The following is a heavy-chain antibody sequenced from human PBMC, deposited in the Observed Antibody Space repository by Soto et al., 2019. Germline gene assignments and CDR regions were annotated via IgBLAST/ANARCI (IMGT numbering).Heavy chain of an antibody. V-gene: IGHV5-51*01. D-gene: IGHD6-13*01. CDR1: GDSFTSYW. Sequence: SGESLKISCKCSGDSFTSYWIGLARQMPGKGLEWMGIIYPGDSDTRYSPSFQGQVTISADKSISTAYLQWSSLKASDTAMYYCARTAAAGKYYYGMDVWGQGTTVTVSS. J-gene: IGHJ6*02. CDR3: ARTAAAGKYYYGMDV. CDR2: IYPGDSDT.